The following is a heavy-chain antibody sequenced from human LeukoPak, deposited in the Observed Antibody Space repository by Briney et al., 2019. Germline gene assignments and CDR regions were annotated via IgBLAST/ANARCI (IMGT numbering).Heavy chain of an antibody. CDR2: ICYSGST. CDR3: ARQEDCTNGVCYDY. D-gene: IGHD2-8*01. V-gene: IGHV4-39*01. Sequence: SETLSLTCTVSGGSISSSSYYWGWIRQPPGKGLEWIGSICYSGSTYYNPSLKSRVTISVDTSKNQFSLKLSSVTAADTAVYYCARQEDCTNGVCYDYWGQGTLVTVSS. J-gene: IGHJ4*02. CDR1: GGSISSSSYY.